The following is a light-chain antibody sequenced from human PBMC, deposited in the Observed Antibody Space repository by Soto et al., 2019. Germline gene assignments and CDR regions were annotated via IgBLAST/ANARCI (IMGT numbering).Light chain of an antibody. CDR2: DVS. V-gene: IGLV2-11*01. CDR3: CSYEGTYV. Sequence: QSVLTQPRSVSGSPGQSVTISCTGTSSDVGGYNYVSWYQQHPGKAPKLMIYDVSKRPSGVPDRFSGSKSGNTPSLTISGLEAEDDADYYCCSYEGTYVFGGGTKLTVL. J-gene: IGLJ2*01. CDR1: SSDVGGYNY.